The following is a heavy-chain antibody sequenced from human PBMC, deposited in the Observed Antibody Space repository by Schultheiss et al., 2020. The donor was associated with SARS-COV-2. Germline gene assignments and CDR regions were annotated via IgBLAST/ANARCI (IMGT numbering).Heavy chain of an antibody. CDR2: INPNSGGT. V-gene: IGHV1-2*02. CDR3: ARDSNGPTYYDILTGYYRWGGFDY. Sequence: ASVKVSCKASGYTFTGYYMHWVRQAPGQGLEWMGWINPNSGGTNYAQKFQGRVTMTRDTSISTAYMELSRLRSDDTAVYYCARDSNGPTYYDILTGYYRWGGFDYWGQGTLVTVSS. D-gene: IGHD3-9*01. CDR1: GYTFTGYY. J-gene: IGHJ4*02.